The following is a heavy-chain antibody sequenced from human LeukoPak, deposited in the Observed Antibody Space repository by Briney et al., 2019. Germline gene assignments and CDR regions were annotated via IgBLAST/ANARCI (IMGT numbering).Heavy chain of an antibody. CDR2: IYYSGST. Sequence: PSETLSLTYTVSGGSISSYYWSWIRQPPGKGLEWIGYIYYSGSTNYNPSLKSRVTISVDTSKNQFSLKLSSVTAADTAVYYCAGLHGSGSPNWFDPWGQGTLVTVSS. V-gene: IGHV4-59*01. CDR3: AGLHGSGSPNWFDP. CDR1: GGSISSYY. J-gene: IGHJ5*02. D-gene: IGHD3-10*01.